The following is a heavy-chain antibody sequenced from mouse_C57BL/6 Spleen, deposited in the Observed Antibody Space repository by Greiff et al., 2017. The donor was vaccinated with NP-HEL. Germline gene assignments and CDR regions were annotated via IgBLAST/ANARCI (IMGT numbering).Heavy chain of an antibody. Sequence: EVMLVESGGGLVQPKGSLKLSCAASGFTFNTYAMHWVRQAPGKGLEWVARIRSKSSNYATYYADSVKDRFTISRDDSQSMLYLQMNNLKTEDTAMYYCVRENYYGSSWYFDYWGQGTTLTVSS. CDR1: GFTFNTYA. CDR2: IRSKSSNYAT. V-gene: IGHV10-3*01. J-gene: IGHJ2*01. D-gene: IGHD1-1*01. CDR3: VRENYYGSSWYFDY.